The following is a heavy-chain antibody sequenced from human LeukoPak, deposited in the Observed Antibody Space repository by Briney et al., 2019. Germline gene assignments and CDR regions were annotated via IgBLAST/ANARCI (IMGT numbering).Heavy chain of an antibody. CDR2: ISNSGSSI. J-gene: IGHJ4*02. D-gene: IGHD7-27*01. Sequence: GGSLRLSCAASGFTFSDSYMTWIRQAPGKGLEWVSYISNSGSSIYYADSVKGRFTTSRDNTKSSLYLQMNSLRAEDTAVYYCGRGHWGLDYWGQGALVTVSS. CDR3: GRGHWGLDY. CDR1: GFTFSDSY. V-gene: IGHV3-11*04.